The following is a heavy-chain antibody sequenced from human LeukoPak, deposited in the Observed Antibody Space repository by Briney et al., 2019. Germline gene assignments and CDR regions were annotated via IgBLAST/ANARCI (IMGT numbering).Heavy chain of an antibody. J-gene: IGHJ4*02. CDR1: GISLSNYG. Sequence: TGGSLRLSCAVSGISLSNYGMSWVRQAPGKGLEWVAGISGSGGGTNYADPVKGRFTISRDNPKNTLYLQMNRLRAEDTAVYFCAKRGVVIRVILVGFHKEAYYFDSWGQGALVTVSS. D-gene: IGHD3-22*01. CDR3: AKRGVVIRVILVGFHKEAYYFDS. V-gene: IGHV3-23*01. CDR2: ISGSGGGT.